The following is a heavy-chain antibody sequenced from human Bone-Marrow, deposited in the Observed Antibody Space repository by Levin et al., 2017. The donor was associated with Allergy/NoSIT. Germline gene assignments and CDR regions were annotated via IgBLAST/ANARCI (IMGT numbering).Heavy chain of an antibody. CDR2: ISYTEST. CDR3: ARGEYSTSEIDF. V-gene: IGHV4-59*01. Sequence: SETLSLTCTVSRGSISNYYWNWIRQPPGKGLEWIGYISYTESTNYSPALKSRVTISVDTSENQFSLRLTSVTAAETAVYYCARGEYSTSEIDFWGQGILITVSS. CDR1: RGSISNYY. J-gene: IGHJ4*02. D-gene: IGHD6-6*01.